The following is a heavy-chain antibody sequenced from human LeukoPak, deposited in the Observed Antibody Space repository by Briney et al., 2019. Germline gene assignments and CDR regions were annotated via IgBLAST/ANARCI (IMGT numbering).Heavy chain of an antibody. Sequence: GGSLRLSCAASGFTFFNYAMSWVRQAPGKGLEWVAGTSGSGGNTCYADSVKGRFTISRDNSKNTLYLQMNTLRAEDTAVYYCAKEGSIVIVITVIEFWGQGTRVTVSS. CDR1: GFTFFNYA. V-gene: IGHV3-23*01. J-gene: IGHJ4*02. CDR3: AKEGSIVIVITVIEF. D-gene: IGHD2-21*01. CDR2: TSGSGGNT.